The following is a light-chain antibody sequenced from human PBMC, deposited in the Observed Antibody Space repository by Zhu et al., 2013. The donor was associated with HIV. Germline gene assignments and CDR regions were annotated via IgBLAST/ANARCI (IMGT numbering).Light chain of an antibody. CDR1: QSVSTW. CDR2: KAS. CDR3: QEYNSYWT. J-gene: IGKJ1*01. Sequence: DTQMTQSPSTLSASVGDRVTMTCRASQSVSTWVAWYQHKPGKAPKLLIYKASSLQSGVPSRLSGSGSGTEFTLTISSLQPDDFATYYCQEYNSYWTFGQGTKVEIK. V-gene: IGKV1-5*03.